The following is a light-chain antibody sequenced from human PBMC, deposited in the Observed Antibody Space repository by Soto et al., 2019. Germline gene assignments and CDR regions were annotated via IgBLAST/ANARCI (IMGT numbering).Light chain of an antibody. J-gene: IGKJ2*01. Sequence: EIVLTQSPATLSLSPGERATLSCSASQSVSSSLAWYQQKPGQAPRLLTYDASNRATDIPAKFSGSGSGTDFTLTINSLEPEDFAVYYCPQRSNWPRTFGQGTKLEIK. V-gene: IGKV3-11*01. CDR2: DAS. CDR3: PQRSNWPRT. CDR1: QSVSSS.